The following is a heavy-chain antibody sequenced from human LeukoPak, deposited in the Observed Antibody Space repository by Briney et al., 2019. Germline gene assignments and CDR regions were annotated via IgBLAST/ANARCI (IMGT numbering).Heavy chain of an antibody. Sequence: PSETLSLTCTVSGGSISSGSYYWSWIRQPAGKGLEWIWRIYTSGSTNYNPSLKSRVTISVDTSKNQFSLKLSSVTAADTAVYYCAREVAAAGTIWFDPWGQGTLVTVSS. CDR1: GGSISSGSYY. CDR3: AREVAAAGTIWFDP. CDR2: IYTSGST. V-gene: IGHV4-61*02. J-gene: IGHJ5*02. D-gene: IGHD6-13*01.